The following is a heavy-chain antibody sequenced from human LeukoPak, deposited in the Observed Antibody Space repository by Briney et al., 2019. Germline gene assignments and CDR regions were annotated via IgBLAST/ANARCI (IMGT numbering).Heavy chain of an antibody. J-gene: IGHJ6*02. CDR3: TRDDVSRFLEWLPTPYYYYYGMDV. CDR2: IRSKAYGGTT. Sequence: GGSLRLSCTASGFTFGDYAMSWFRQAPGKGLEWVGFIRSKAYGGTTEYAASVKGRFTISRDDSKSIAYLQMNSLKTEDTAVYYCTRDDVSRFLEWLPTPYYYYYGMDVWGQGTTVTVSS. CDR1: GFTFGDYA. D-gene: IGHD3-3*01. V-gene: IGHV3-49*03.